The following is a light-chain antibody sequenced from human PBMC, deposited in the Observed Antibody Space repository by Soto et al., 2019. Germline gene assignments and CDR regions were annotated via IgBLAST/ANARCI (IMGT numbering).Light chain of an antibody. V-gene: IGLV2-8*01. CDR3: SSYAGSNNLV. CDR2: EVD. CDR1: NNDVGRNHY. J-gene: IGLJ2*01. Sequence: QSALTQPPSASGSPGQSVIISCTGTNNDVGRNHYVSWYQFLPGQVPKVIIYEVDKRPSGVPDRFSGSRSGNTASLTVSGLHSEDEGDYYCSSYAGSNNLVFGGGTKLTVL.